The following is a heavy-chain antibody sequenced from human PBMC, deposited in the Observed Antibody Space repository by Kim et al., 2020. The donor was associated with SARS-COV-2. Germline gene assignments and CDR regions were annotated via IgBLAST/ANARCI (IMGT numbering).Heavy chain of an antibody. D-gene: IGHD3-22*01. V-gene: IGHV3-48*02. CDR3: ARDREYYERSGYQKNWYFDL. J-gene: IGHJ2*01. CDR2: ISISSSTT. CDR1: GFTFSSYS. Sequence: GGSLRLSCAASGFTFSSYSMNWVRQAPGKGLEWVSCISISSSTTYYADSVKGRFTISRDNAKNSLYLQMNSLRDEDTAVYYCARDREYYERSGYQKNWYFDLWGRGTLVTVSS.